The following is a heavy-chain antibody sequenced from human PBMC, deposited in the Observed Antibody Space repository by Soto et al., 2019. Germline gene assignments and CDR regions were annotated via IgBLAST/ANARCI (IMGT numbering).Heavy chain of an antibody. CDR2: INHSGST. D-gene: IGHD3-22*01. J-gene: IGHJ4*02. Sequence: PSETLSLTCAVYGGSFSGYYWSWIRQPPGKGLEWIGEINHSGSTNYNPSLKSRVTISVDTSKNQFSLKLSSVTAADTAVYYCARAVVSDSSGSSGQWGQGTLVTSPQ. V-gene: IGHV4-34*01. CDR1: GGSFSGYY. CDR3: ARAVVSDSSGSSGQ.